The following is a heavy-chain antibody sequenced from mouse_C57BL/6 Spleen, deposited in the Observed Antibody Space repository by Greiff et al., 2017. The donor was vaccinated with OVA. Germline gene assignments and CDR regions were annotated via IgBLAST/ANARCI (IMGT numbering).Heavy chain of an antibody. CDR3: ARGEDGYYSLCAMDY. D-gene: IGHD2-3*01. Sequence: QVQLQQSGAELVKPGASVKISCKASGYAFSSYWMNWVKQRPGKGLEWIGQIYPGDGDTNYNGKFKGKATLTADKSSSTAYMQLSSLTSEDSSVYICARGEDGYYSLCAMDYWGQGTSLTVSS. CDR2: IYPGDGDT. V-gene: IGHV1-80*01. CDR1: GYAFSSYW. J-gene: IGHJ4*01.